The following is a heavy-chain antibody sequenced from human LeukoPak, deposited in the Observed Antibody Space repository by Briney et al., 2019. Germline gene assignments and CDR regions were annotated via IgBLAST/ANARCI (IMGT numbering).Heavy chain of an antibody. V-gene: IGHV3-23*01. J-gene: IGHJ4*02. D-gene: IGHD6-13*01. CDR2: ISESGSAT. CDR1: GFTFGSYA. Sequence: PGGSLRLSCAASGFTFGSYAMRWVRQAPGKELEWISTISESGSATYYADSVKGRFTISRDNSKNTLYLQMNSLRAEDTAIYFCSRKPAAPGYYFDYWGQGTLVTVSS. CDR3: SRKPAAPGYYFDY.